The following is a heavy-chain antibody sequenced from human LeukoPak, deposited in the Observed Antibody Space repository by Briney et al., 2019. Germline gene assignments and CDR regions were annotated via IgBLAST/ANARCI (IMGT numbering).Heavy chain of an antibody. Sequence: GGSLRLACAASGFSFSTYGMHWVRQAPGKGLEWVALIWNAGTNTYYTDSLKGRFTISRDNSKNTLYLQMNSLRAEDTAVYYCAGDTPAGGDYYFEYWGQGTLVIVSS. D-gene: IGHD3-16*01. J-gene: IGHJ4*02. CDR1: GFSFSTYG. V-gene: IGHV3-33*01. CDR3: AGDTPAGGDYYFEY. CDR2: IWNAGTNT.